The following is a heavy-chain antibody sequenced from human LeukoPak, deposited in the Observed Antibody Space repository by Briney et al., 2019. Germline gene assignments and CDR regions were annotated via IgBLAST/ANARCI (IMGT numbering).Heavy chain of an antibody. Sequence: GGSLRLSCAASGFTFSDYYMSWIRQAPGKGLEWVSYISSSGSTIYYADSVKGRFTISRDNAKNSLYLQMNSLRAEDTAVYYCAREARMIYYDSSGYYPIDYWGQGTLVTVSS. J-gene: IGHJ4*02. D-gene: IGHD3-22*01. CDR2: ISSSGSTI. CDR3: AREARMIYYDSSGYYPIDY. CDR1: GFTFSDYY. V-gene: IGHV3-11*01.